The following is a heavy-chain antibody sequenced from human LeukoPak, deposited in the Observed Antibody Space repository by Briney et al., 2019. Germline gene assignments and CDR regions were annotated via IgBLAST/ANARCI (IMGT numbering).Heavy chain of an antibody. D-gene: IGHD2-15*01. CDR1: GGTFSSYA. J-gene: IGHJ3*02. V-gene: IGHV1-69*05. Sequence: GASVKVSCKASGGTFSSYAISWVRQAPGQGLEWMGGIIPIFGTANYAQKFQGRDTITTDESTSTAYMELSSLRSEDTAVYYCARGGIVVVGAFDIWGQGTMVTVSS. CDR3: ARGGIVVVGAFDI. CDR2: IIPIFGTA.